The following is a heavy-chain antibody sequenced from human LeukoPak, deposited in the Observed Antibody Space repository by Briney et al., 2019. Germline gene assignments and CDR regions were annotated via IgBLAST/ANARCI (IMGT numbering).Heavy chain of an antibody. Sequence: GGSLRLSCTASGFTFGDYAMSWVRQAPGKGLEWVSAISGSGGSTYYADSVKGRFTISRDNSKNTLYLQMNSLRAEDTAVYYCAKDRYTAMVFDYWGQGTLVTVSS. CDR2: ISGSGGST. V-gene: IGHV3-23*01. D-gene: IGHD5-18*01. CDR1: GFTFGDYA. J-gene: IGHJ4*02. CDR3: AKDRYTAMVFDY.